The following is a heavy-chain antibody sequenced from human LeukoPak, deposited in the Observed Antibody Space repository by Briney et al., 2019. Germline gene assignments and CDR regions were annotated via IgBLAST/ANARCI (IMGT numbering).Heavy chain of an antibody. CDR1: GSTFSNFE. Sequence: PGGSLRLSCAASGSTFSNFEMDWVRQAPGKGLEWISYIDSSGGTVHYADSVKGRFTISRDNAKNSLYLQMDRLRAEDTAVYYCTTIWTGSDYWGQGTLVTVSS. CDR3: TTIWTGSDY. V-gene: IGHV3-48*03. CDR2: IDSSGGTV. J-gene: IGHJ4*02. D-gene: IGHD3/OR15-3a*01.